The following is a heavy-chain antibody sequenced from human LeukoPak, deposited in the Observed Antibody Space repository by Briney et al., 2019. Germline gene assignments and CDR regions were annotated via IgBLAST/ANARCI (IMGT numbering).Heavy chain of an antibody. CDR3: ARDRRYFDWYYFDY. CDR2: IYYSGST. J-gene: IGHJ4*02. Sequence: SETLSLTCTVSGGSISSYYWSWIRQPPGKGLEWIGYIYYSGSTNYNPSLKSRVTISVDTSKNQFSLKLSSVTAADTAVYYCARDRRYFDWYYFDYWGQGTLVTVSP. D-gene: IGHD3-9*01. V-gene: IGHV4-59*01. CDR1: GGSISSYY.